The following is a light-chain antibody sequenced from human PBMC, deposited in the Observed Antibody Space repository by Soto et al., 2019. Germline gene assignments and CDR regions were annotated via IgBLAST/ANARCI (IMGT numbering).Light chain of an antibody. CDR2: KAS. Sequence: DIQMTQSPSTLSASVGDRVTITCRASQSITSWLAWYQQKPGKAPKLLIYKASSLESGVPSRFSGSGSGTEVTLTISSLQPDDFATYYCQQYSSYPFTFGQGTQLEIK. V-gene: IGKV1-5*03. J-gene: IGKJ2*01. CDR3: QQYSSYPFT. CDR1: QSITSW.